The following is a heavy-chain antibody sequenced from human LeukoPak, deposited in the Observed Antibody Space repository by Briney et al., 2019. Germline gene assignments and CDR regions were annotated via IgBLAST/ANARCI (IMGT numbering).Heavy chain of an antibody. D-gene: IGHD2-15*01. J-gene: IGHJ4*02. V-gene: IGHV4-59*08. CDR1: CDSLSNYY. CDR2: IYHSGSV. Sequence: SETLSLTCTVSCDSLSNYYWSWLRQPPGKGLEWIGYIYHSGSVYYNPSLKSRVTISVNPSNNQLALKLTSVTAADTAVYYCARVVASTSIDSWGQGTLVTVSS. CDR3: ARVVASTSIDS.